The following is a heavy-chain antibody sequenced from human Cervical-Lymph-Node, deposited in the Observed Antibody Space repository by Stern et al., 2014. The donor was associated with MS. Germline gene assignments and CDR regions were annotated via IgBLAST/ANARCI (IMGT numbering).Heavy chain of an antibody. D-gene: IGHD3-3*01. CDR1: GGIFSSHG. CDR2: IIPTIGRT. V-gene: IGHV1-69*01. Sequence: QVQLVQSGAEVRKSGSSVNVSCKASGGIFSSHGFSWLRQAPGQGLEWMGAIIPTIGRTDYAQQFQGRITITPDASTPPAQLTPSSLRHDDTAIYYCAKDDVGVVKGAAFDYWFDPWGQGTRVTVSS. CDR3: AKDDVGVVKGAAFDYWFDP. J-gene: IGHJ5*02.